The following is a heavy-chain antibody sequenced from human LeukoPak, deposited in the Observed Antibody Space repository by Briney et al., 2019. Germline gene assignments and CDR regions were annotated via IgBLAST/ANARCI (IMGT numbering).Heavy chain of an antibody. J-gene: IGHJ4*02. CDR3: ARLTYDFWSGLGSFFDY. D-gene: IGHD3-3*01. CDR1: GFTFSSYW. CDR2: IKQDGSEK. V-gene: IGHV3-7*01. Sequence: PGGSLRLSCAASGFTFSSYWMSWVRQAPGKGLEWVANIKQDGSEKYYVDSVKGRFTISRDNAKNSLYLQMNSLRAEDTAVYYCARLTYDFWSGLGSFFDYWGQGTLVTVSS.